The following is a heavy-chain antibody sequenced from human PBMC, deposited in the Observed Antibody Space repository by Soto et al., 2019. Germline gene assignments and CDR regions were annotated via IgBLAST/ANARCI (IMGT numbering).Heavy chain of an antibody. CDR3: AKAWGDDTSGWSFDY. V-gene: IGHV3-30*18. CDR1: GFTFSSYG. Sequence: QVQLVESGGGVVQPGRSLRLSCAASGFTFSSYGMHWVRQAPGKGLEWVAVISDDGSNKYYADSLKGRFTISRDNSKNTRYLQMNRLRGEDTAVYYCAKAWGDDTSGWSFDYWGQGTLVTVSS. D-gene: IGHD3-22*01. CDR2: ISDDGSNK. J-gene: IGHJ4*02.